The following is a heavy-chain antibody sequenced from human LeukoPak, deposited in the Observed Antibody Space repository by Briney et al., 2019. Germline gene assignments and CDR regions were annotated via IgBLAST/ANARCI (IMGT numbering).Heavy chain of an antibody. Sequence: ASVKVSCKASGYPFATYGLTWVRQAPGQGFEWMGWISAYNDKTNYAQKSQDRVTMARDTSTRTAYMELRSLTSDDTALYYCARGEATTALDIWGQGTLVTVSS. CDR3: ARGEATTALDI. CDR1: GYPFATYG. CDR2: ISAYNDKT. D-gene: IGHD1-1*01. J-gene: IGHJ4*02. V-gene: IGHV1-18*01.